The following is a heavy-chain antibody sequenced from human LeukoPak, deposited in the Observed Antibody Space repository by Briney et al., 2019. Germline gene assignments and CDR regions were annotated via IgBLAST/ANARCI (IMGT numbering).Heavy chain of an antibody. CDR1: GYTFTSYG. J-gene: IGHJ5*02. CDR2: TSAYNGNT. Sequence: ASVKVSCKASGYTFTSYGISWVRQAPGQGLEWMGWTSAYNGNTNYAQKLQGRVTMTTDTSTSTAYMELRSLRSDDTAVYYCARDGARYSSSFYWFDPWGQGTLVTVSS. V-gene: IGHV1-18*01. CDR3: ARDGARYSSSFYWFDP. D-gene: IGHD6-13*01.